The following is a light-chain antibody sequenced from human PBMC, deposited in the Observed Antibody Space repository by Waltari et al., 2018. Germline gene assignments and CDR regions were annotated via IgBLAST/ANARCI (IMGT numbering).Light chain of an antibody. Sequence: QSVLTQPPSASGTPGQRVTISCSGSGSNIGSNYVYWYQHLPGMAPKLLVYKNNQRPSGVPERFSSSKCGTSASLAISGLRSEDEADYYCGVWDDTLRFVFGGGTRLTVL. CDR2: KNN. V-gene: IGLV1-47*01. CDR1: GSNIGSNY. CDR3: GVWDDTLRFV. J-gene: IGLJ2*01.